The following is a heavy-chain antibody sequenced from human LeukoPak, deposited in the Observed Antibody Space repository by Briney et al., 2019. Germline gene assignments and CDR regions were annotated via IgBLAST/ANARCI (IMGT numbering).Heavy chain of an antibody. J-gene: IGHJ4*02. D-gene: IGHD2-2*01. CDR2: ISGSGNII. CDR3: AKLGYCSSTVDY. V-gene: IGHV3-48*03. CDR1: GFTFSDYE. Sequence: PGGSLRLSCEASGFTFSDYEMNWVRQAPGKGLEWVSYISGSGNIIQYADSVKGRFTISRDNSKNTLYLQMNSLRAEDTAVYYCAKLGYCSSTVDYWGQGTLVTVSS.